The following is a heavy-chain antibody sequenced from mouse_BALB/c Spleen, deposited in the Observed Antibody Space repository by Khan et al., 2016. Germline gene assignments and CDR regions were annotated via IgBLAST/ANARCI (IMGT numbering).Heavy chain of an antibody. CDR2: IDPENGDT. CDR3: NACDYNAMDY. Sequence: VRLQQSGAELVRSGASVKLSCTASGFNIKDYYMHWVKQRPEQGLEWIGWIDPENGDTEYAPKFQGKATMTADTSSNTAYLQLSSLTSADTAVDYCNACDYNAMDYWGQGTSVTVSS. J-gene: IGHJ4*01. V-gene: IGHV14-4*02. CDR1: GFNIKDYY.